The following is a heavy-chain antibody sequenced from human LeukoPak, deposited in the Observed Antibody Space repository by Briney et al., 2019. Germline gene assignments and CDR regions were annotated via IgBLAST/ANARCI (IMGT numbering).Heavy chain of an antibody. CDR1: GFTFSSYA. CDR3: AKKYSYDSCYFDY. Sequence: GGSLRLSXAASGFTFSSYAMSWVRQAPGKGMEWVSAISGSGGSTYYADSVKGRFTISRDNSKNTLYLQMNSLRAEDTAVYYCAKKYSYDSCYFDYWGQGTLVTVSS. V-gene: IGHV3-23*01. J-gene: IGHJ4*02. CDR2: ISGSGGST. D-gene: IGHD5-18*01.